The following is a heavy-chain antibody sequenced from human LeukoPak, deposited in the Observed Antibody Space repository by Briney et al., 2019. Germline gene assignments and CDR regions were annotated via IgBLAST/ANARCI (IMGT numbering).Heavy chain of an antibody. CDR3: ARGHTVVVVTPDAFDI. CDR1: GFTFSSYA. Sequence: GGSLRLSCAASGFTFSSYAMHWVRQAPDKGLEWVAVISYDGSNKYYADSVKGRFTISRDNSKNTLYLQMNSLRAEDTAVYYCARGHTVVVVTPDAFDIWGQGTMVTVSS. CDR2: ISYDGSNK. J-gene: IGHJ3*02. V-gene: IGHV3-30-3*01. D-gene: IGHD3-22*01.